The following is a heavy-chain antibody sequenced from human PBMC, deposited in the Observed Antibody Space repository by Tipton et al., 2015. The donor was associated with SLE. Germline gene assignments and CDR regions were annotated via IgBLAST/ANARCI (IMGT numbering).Heavy chain of an antibody. CDR3: ARVWFNGNWEQGNRWFDP. CDR2: IYYTGTT. D-gene: IGHD1-1*01. Sequence: TLSLTCTVSGGSINTGGYYWSWIRQLPGKGLEWIGYIYYTGTTYYNPSVKSRVTISLDTSKNQFSLKLTSVTAADTAVYYCARVWFNGNWEQGNRWFDPWSQGTLVTVSS. V-gene: IGHV4-31*03. J-gene: IGHJ5*02. CDR1: GGSINTGGYY.